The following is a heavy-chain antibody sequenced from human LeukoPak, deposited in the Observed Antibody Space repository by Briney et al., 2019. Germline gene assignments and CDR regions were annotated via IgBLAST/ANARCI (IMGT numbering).Heavy chain of an antibody. D-gene: IGHD4-17*01. V-gene: IGHV1-46*01. J-gene: IGHJ1*01. CDR2: INPSGGST. Sequence: ASVKVSCKASGYTFTSYYMHWARQAPAQALDWIGIINPSGGSTSYAQKFQGRVTMTRDTSTSTVCMELSSLRSEDTAVYYCARAVEALAVTTYFQHWGQGTLVTVSS. CDR3: ARAVEALAVTTYFQH. CDR1: GYTFTSYY.